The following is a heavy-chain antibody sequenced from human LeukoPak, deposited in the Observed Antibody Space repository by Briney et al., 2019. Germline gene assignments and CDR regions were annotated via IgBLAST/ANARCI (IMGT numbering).Heavy chain of an antibody. CDR2: IYYSGST. D-gene: IGHD2-2*01. V-gene: IGHV4-59*12. CDR1: GGSISSYY. Sequence: SETLSLTCTVSGGSISSYYRSWIRQPPGKGLEWIGYIYYSGSTNYNPSLKSRVTISVDTSKNEFSLKLSSVTATDTAVYYCARDRGYCSSTSCLKDRYYYYYTDVWGKGTTVTVSS. CDR3: ARDRGYCSSTSCLKDRYYYYYTDV. J-gene: IGHJ6*03.